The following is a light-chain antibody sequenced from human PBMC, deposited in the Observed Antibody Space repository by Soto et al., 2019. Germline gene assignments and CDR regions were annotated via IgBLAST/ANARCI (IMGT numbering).Light chain of an antibody. Sequence: EIVLTQSPGTLSLSPGERATLSCRASQSVSSSYLAWYQQKPGQAPRLLIYGASSRATGIPDRFSGGESGTDFTLTISSLEPEDFAVYYCQQRSDWPWTFGQGTKVDIK. J-gene: IGKJ1*01. CDR2: GAS. CDR3: QQRSDWPWT. CDR1: QSVSSSY. V-gene: IGKV3D-20*02.